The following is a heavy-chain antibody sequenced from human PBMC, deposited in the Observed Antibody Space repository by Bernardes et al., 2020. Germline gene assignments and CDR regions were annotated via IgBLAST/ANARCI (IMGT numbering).Heavy chain of an antibody. Sequence: ASVKVSCKASGYTFSRYAMNWVRQAPGQGLEWMGWINTNTGNPTYAQGFTGRFVFSLDTSVSTAYLQISSLKAEDIAVYYCARGGPYSSPSSFDYWGQGTLVTVSS. J-gene: IGHJ4*02. CDR1: GYTFSRYA. D-gene: IGHD6-6*01. CDR3: ARGGPYSSPSSFDY. CDR2: INTNTGNP. V-gene: IGHV7-4-1*02.